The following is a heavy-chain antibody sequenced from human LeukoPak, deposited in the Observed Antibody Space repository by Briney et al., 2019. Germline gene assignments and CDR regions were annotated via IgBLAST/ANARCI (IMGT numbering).Heavy chain of an antibody. CDR1: DGSFTNYH. D-gene: IGHD3-22*01. J-gene: IGHJ4*02. Sequence: SETLSLTCTVSDGSFTNYHWTWIRQPPGKGLEWIGDVYPFGNTRYNPSLESRITFSVETSKSQFSLVLNSVTAADTAVYYCSRSSRYDSSGYYYYFDYWGQGTLVNVSS. CDR3: SRSSRYDSSGYYYYFDY. CDR2: VYPFGNT. V-gene: IGHV4-4*09.